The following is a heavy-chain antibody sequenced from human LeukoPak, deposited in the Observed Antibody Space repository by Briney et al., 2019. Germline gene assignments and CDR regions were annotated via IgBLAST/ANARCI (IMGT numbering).Heavy chain of an antibody. V-gene: IGHV1-69*13. Sequence: SVKVSCKASGYTFTSYDISWVRQAPGQGLEWMGGIIPIFGTANYAQKFQGRVTITADESTSTAYMELSSLRSEDTAVYYCANRRRASRGYGMDVWGQGITVTVSS. CDR1: GYTFTSYD. J-gene: IGHJ6*02. CDR3: ANRRRASRGYGMDV. CDR2: IIPIFGTA. D-gene: IGHD1-1*01.